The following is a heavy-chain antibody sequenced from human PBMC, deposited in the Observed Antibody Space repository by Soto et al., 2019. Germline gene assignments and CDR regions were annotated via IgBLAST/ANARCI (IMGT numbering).Heavy chain of an antibody. J-gene: IGHJ4*02. CDR1: GASITNNNYY. Sequence: PSETLSLTCTVSGASITNNNYYWAWIRQPPGKGLSWIASIYYDGSTYYNSSLKSRVTISRDTSKNHFSLRLTSMTAADTAVYYCATVRVGATRHPDSDSWGQGTLVTVSS. CDR2: IYYDGST. V-gene: IGHV4-39*02. CDR3: ATVRVGATRHPDSDS. D-gene: IGHD2-15*01.